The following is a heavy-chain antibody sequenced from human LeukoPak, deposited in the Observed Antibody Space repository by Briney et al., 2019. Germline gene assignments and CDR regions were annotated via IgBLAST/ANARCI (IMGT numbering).Heavy chain of an antibody. V-gene: IGHV5-51*01. CDR2: IYCDGSKT. CDR1: GYTFTDYW. J-gene: IGHJ5*01. D-gene: IGHD7-27*01. CDR3: ARRAELGMRYFDF. Sequence: KNGESLKISCQASGYTFTDYWVGWVRQMPGKGLEWMGIIYCDGSKTTYSPAFQRQVTISVDKSTSTAYLQWSSLKASDTAIYFCARRAELGMRYFDFWGQGALLVVSS.